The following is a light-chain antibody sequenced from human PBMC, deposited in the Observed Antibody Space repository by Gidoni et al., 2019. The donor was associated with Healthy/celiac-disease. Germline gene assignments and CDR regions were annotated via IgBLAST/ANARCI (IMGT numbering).Light chain of an antibody. J-gene: IGKJ1*01. CDR1: QSISSY. CDR3: QQSYSTPRT. V-gene: IGKV1-39*01. CDR2: AAS. Sequence: DIQMTQSPSSLSASVGDRVTITCRASQSISSYLNWYQQKPGKAPKLLIYAASSLQSGVPSRFSGSGSGTEFTLTISSLQPEDCATYYCQQSYSTPRTFGQGTKVEIK.